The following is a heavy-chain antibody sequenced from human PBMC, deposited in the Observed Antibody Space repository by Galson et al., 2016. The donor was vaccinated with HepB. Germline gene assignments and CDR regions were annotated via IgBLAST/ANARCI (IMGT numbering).Heavy chain of an antibody. V-gene: IGHV4-30-2*01. CDR2: IYYTGSA. D-gene: IGHD1-14*01. CDR1: GGSLSSGGYS. Sequence: LSLTCIVSGGSLSSGGYSWSWIRQPPGKGLEWIGYIYYTGSAHFNPSLRSRVTLSVDTPKNQFSLKLTSLTAADTAVYYCARGGDSGDSGFDYWGQGTLVTVSS. CDR3: ARGGDSGDSGFDY. J-gene: IGHJ4*02.